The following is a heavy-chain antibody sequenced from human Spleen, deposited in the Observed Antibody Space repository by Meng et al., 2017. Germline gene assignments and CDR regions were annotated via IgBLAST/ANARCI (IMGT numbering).Heavy chain of an antibody. V-gene: IGHV3-23*01. CDR2: ISDGGGDA. CDR3: AKGPSSHDSFDS. Sequence: VQLLESGGGLVQSGGSLRLSCAASGFTFNNYAMSWVRQAPGKGLEWVSSISDGGGDAYHADSVKGRFAISRDNSKNTLYLQMSSLRVEDTAVYYCAKGPSSHDSFDSWGQGTLVTVSS. CDR1: GFTFNNYA. J-gene: IGHJ4*02.